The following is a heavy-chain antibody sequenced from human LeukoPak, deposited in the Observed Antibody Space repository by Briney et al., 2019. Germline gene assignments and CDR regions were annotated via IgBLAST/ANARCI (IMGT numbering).Heavy chain of an antibody. CDR3: ASGVTTGPWNFDY. Sequence: GGSLRLSCAASGFTFSSYGMHWVRQAPGKGLEWVAVISYDGSNKYYADSAKGRFTISRDNSKNTLYLQMNSLRAEDTAVYYCASGVTTGPWNFDYWGQGTLVTVSS. D-gene: IGHD4-17*01. CDR2: ISYDGSNK. CDR1: GFTFSSYG. V-gene: IGHV3-30*03. J-gene: IGHJ4*02.